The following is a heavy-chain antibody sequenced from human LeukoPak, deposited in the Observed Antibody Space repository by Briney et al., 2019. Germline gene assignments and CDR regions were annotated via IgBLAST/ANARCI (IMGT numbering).Heavy chain of an antibody. V-gene: IGHV3-11*01. D-gene: IGHD3-16*01. CDR2: ITASGSTS. CDR3: ARGGGLDV. CDR1: GFTFSDYY. J-gene: IGHJ6*02. Sequence: GGSLRLSCAASGFTFSDYYMGWIHQAPGKGLEWVSYITASGSTSYHADSVKGRFTISRDNAENSLFLQMCNLRAEDTAVYFCARGGGLDVWGQGATVTVSS.